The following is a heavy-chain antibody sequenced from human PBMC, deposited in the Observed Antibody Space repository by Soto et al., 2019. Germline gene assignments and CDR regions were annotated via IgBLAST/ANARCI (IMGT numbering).Heavy chain of an antibody. J-gene: IGHJ4*02. Sequence: PSETLSLTCTVSGGSISSGDYYWSWIRQPPGKGLEWIGYIYYSGSTYYNPSLKSRVTISVDTSKNQFSLKLSSVTAADTAVYYCARALETDYYDSSGYYSPTIDYWGQGTLVTVS. CDR1: GGSISSGDYY. D-gene: IGHD3-22*01. CDR2: IYYSGST. CDR3: ARALETDYYDSSGYYSPTIDY. V-gene: IGHV4-30-4*01.